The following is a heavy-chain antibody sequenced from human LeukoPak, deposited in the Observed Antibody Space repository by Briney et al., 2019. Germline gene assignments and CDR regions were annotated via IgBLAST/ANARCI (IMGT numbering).Heavy chain of an antibody. V-gene: IGHV4-4*02. Sequence: SGTLSLTCAVSGGSITSSNWWTWVRQPPGKGLEWIGSIYHSGSTYYNPSLKSRVTISVDTSKNQFSLKLSSVTAADTAVYYCARLNYYYYYMDVWGKGTTVTVSS. CDR2: IYHSGST. J-gene: IGHJ6*03. CDR3: ARLNYYYYYMDV. CDR1: GGSITSSNW.